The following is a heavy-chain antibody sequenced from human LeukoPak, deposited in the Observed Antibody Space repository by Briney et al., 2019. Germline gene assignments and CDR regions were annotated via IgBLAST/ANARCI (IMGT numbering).Heavy chain of an antibody. V-gene: IGHV6-1*01. CDR3: ARDRDYDSSGEGYFDY. J-gene: IGHJ4*02. Sequence: SQTLSLTCALSGDSLSSNSAAWNWIRQSPSRGLEWLGRTYYRSKWYNDYAISVKSRITINPDTFKNHFSLQLNSVTPEDTAVYYCARDRDYDSSGEGYFDYWGQGTLVTVSS. CDR2: TYYRSKWYN. D-gene: IGHD3-22*01. CDR1: GDSLSSNSAA.